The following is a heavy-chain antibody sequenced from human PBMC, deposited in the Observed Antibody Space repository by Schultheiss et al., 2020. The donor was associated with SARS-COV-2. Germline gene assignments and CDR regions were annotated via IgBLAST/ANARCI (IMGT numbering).Heavy chain of an antibody. CDR2: IYHSGST. V-gene: IGHV4-39*07. CDR3: AKQPPRYYYYGMDV. J-gene: IGHJ6*02. CDR1: GGSISSSSYF. D-gene: IGHD1/OR15-1a*01. Sequence: SETLSLTCTVSGGSISSSSYFWGWIRQPPGKGLEWIGSIYHSGSTYYNPSLKSRVTISVDKSKNQFSLKLSSVTAADTAVYYCAKQPPRYYYYGMDVWGQGTTVTVSS.